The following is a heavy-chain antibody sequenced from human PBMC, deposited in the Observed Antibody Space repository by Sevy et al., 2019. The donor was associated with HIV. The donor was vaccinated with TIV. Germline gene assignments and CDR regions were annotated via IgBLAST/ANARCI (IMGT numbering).Heavy chain of an antibody. CDR2: IYPGYSNS. V-gene: IGHV5-51*01. Sequence: GESLKISCKGSGYSFNTYWIGWVRQMPGKGLEGMGIIYPGYSNSRYSPTFQGQVPISADKSISTAYLQLGSLKASDTAMYYCARRPGGVRHFDYWGQGTLVTVSS. CDR1: GYSFNTYW. D-gene: IGHD1-1*01. CDR3: ARRPGGVRHFDY. J-gene: IGHJ4*02.